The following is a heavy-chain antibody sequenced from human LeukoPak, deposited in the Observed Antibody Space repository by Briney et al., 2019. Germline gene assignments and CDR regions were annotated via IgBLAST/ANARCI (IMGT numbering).Heavy chain of an antibody. Sequence: PGRSLRLSCAASGFTFDDYAMHWVRQAPGKGLEWVSGISWNSGSIGYADSVKGRFTISRDNAKNSLYLQMNSLGAEDTALYYCAKDTTSHGPFDYWGQGTLVTVSS. D-gene: IGHD2-2*01. CDR2: ISWNSGSI. J-gene: IGHJ4*02. V-gene: IGHV3-9*01. CDR3: AKDTTSHGPFDY. CDR1: GFTFDDYA.